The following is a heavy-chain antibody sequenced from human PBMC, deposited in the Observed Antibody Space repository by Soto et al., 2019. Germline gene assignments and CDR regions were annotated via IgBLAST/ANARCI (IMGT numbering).Heavy chain of an antibody. D-gene: IGHD5-18*01. J-gene: IGHJ4*02. Sequence: QITLKESGPTVVKPTQTVTLTCAVSGFSLSADGVAVGWIRQSPGQALEWLALIYWDDDRRYSPSLAARLTINKDNSRNQVVLTMTNVHPVDTGTYFGAQQTQTGYRLFDTWGRGTLVTVSS. CDR2: IYWDDDR. CDR3: AQQTQTGYRLFDT. CDR1: GFSLSADGVA. V-gene: IGHV2-5*02.